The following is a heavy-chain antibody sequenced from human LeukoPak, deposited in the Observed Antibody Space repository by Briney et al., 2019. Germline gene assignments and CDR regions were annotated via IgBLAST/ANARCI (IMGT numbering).Heavy chain of an antibody. CDR1: GFTFTSYW. Sequence: GGSPRLSCAAPGFTFTSYWMTWVRQAPGKGLEWVANIKQDGSAKHYVGSLQGRFTISRDNAKTSLYLQMNSLRADDTAVYYCARDYYASGTHDFWGQGTLVTVSS. CDR3: ARDYYASGTHDF. J-gene: IGHJ4*02. V-gene: IGHV3-7*04. CDR2: IKQDGSAK. D-gene: IGHD3-10*01.